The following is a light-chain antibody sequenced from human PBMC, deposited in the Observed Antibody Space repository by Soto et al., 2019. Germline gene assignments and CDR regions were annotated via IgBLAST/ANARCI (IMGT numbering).Light chain of an antibody. CDR1: QSVSSN. CDR3: QQYNNWLIT. V-gene: IGKV3-15*01. Sequence: ITQSPATLSVSPGERASLSCRASQSVSSNLAWYQQKPGQAPRLLIYGASTRATGIPARFSGSGSGTEFTLTISSLQSEDFAVYYCQQYNNWLITFGQGTRLEIK. J-gene: IGKJ5*01. CDR2: GAS.